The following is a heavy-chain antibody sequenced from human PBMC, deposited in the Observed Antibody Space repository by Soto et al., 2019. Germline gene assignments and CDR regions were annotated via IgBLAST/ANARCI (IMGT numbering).Heavy chain of an antibody. CDR3: ARDQLEGNWFDP. D-gene: IGHD1-1*01. J-gene: IGHJ5*02. CDR1: GGSISSGGYS. V-gene: IGHV4-30-2*01. CDR2: IYHSGYT. Sequence: QLQLQESGSGLVKPSQTLSLTCTVSGGSISSGGYSWNWIRQAPGKGLEWIGYIYHSGYTLYNPSLKGRVXIXIHXSKNHFSLNLTSVTAADTAVYYCARDQLEGNWFDPWGQGTLVTVSS.